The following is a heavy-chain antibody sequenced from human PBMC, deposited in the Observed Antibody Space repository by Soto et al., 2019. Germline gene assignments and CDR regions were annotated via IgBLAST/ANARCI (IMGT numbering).Heavy chain of an antibody. CDR3: ARDLGYYDSSGYFDY. J-gene: IGHJ4*02. V-gene: IGHV3-11*01. CDR2: ISSSGDII. Sequence: GGSLRLSCAVSGFIFSDYYMSWSRQAPGKGLEWVSYISSSGDIIYYADSVRGRFTISRDNAKNSLYLQMNSLRAEDPAVYYCARDLGYYDSSGYFDYWGQGTLVTVSS. CDR1: GFIFSDYY. D-gene: IGHD3-22*01.